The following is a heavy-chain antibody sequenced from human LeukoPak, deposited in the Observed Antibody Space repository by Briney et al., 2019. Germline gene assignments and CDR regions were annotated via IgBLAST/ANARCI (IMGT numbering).Heavy chain of an antibody. CDR1: GYTFTNYH. CDR3: AREQGGYYSGMDV. CDR2: INPSGSSA. Sequence: ASVKVSCKASGYTFTNYHMHWLRQAPGQGLEWMGVINPSGSSATYAQKFQDRVTMTRDTSTSTVYMELSSLRSDDTAVYYCAREQGGYYSGMDVWGQGTTVTVFS. V-gene: IGHV1-46*01. D-gene: IGHD3-16*01. J-gene: IGHJ6*02.